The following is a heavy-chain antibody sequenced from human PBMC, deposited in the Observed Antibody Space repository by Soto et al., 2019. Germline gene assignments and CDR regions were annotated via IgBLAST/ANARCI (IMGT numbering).Heavy chain of an antibody. CDR1: GFTFSSYA. D-gene: IGHD5-12*01. CDR3: ATGIRGHSGYDYVWYMEV. V-gene: IGHV3-23*01. CDR2: ISGGGGST. Sequence: GGSLILSCASSGFTFSSYAMSWVRQAPGGGVWWGSVISGGGGSTYDADFVKGGFTISVENSKNMLYLQINMRRAEDTAVYYCATGIRGHSGYDYVWYMEVWGTGTTVNVSS. J-gene: IGHJ6*03.